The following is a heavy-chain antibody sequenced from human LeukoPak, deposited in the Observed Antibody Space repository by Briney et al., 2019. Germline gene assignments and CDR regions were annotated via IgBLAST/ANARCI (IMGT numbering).Heavy chain of an antibody. V-gene: IGHV3-30*18. D-gene: IGHD3-16*02. CDR3: AKPTGTGGVLGELSFNDY. J-gene: IGHJ4*02. CDR1: GFTFSSYG. Sequence: GGSLRLSCAASGFTFSSYGMHWVRQAPGKGLEWVAVISYDGSNKYYADSAKGRFTISRDNSKNTLYLQMNSLRAEDTAVYYCAKPTGTGGVLGELSFNDYWGQGTLVTVSS. CDR2: ISYDGSNK.